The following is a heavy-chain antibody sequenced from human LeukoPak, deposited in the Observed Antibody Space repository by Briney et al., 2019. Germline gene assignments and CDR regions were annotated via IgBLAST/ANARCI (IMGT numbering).Heavy chain of an antibody. CDR1: GGTFSSYA. V-gene: IGHV1-69*01. CDR2: IIPIFGTA. Sequence: ASVKVSCKASGGTFSSYAISWVRQAPGQGLEWMGGIIPIFGTANYAQKFQGRVTITADESTSTAYMELSSLRSEDTAVYYCARGWELQRGLDYFDYWGQGTLVTVSS. D-gene: IGHD1-26*01. CDR3: ARGWELQRGLDYFDY. J-gene: IGHJ4*02.